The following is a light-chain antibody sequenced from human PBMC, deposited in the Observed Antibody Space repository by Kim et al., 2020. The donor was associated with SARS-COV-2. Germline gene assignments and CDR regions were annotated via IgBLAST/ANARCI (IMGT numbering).Light chain of an antibody. J-gene: IGLJ3*02. CDR2: QDS. CDR3: QAWDSSIRV. Sequence: SVSTGQTASITCSGDKLGDKYACWYQQKPGQSPVLVIYQDSKRPSGIPERFSGSNSGNTATLTISGTQAMDEADYYCQAWDSSIRVFGGGTQLTVL. V-gene: IGLV3-1*01. CDR1: KLGDKY.